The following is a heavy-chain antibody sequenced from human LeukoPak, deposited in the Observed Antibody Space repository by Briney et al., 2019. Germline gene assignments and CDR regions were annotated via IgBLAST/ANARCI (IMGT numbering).Heavy chain of an antibody. D-gene: IGHD2-2*01. CDR2: IQFDGSYK. Sequence: GGSLRLSCAASGFTFGSSAMHWVRQTPGKGLECVAFIQFDGSYKHYSDSVKGRFTISGDNSKNTLYLEMNSLRPEDTAVYYCATHCSGTACHRDYWGQGTLVTVSS. CDR1: GFTFGSSA. CDR3: ATHCSGTACHRDY. J-gene: IGHJ4*02. V-gene: IGHV3-30*02.